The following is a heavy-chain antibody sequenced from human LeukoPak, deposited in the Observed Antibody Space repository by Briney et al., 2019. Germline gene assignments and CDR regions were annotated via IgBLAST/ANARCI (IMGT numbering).Heavy chain of an antibody. J-gene: IGHJ5*01. CDR1: EFTINNYA. Sequence: AASLRLSCAASEFTINNYALSWVRPAPGKGLEWVSAITASGGTTYYADSVKGRSTISRDNSENTLFLQMNSLRAEDTAVYYCAKEPREYCSSTSCPNWFDSWGQGTLVTVSS. CDR3: AKEPREYCSSTSCPNWFDS. CDR2: ITASGGTT. V-gene: IGHV3-23*01. D-gene: IGHD2-2*01.